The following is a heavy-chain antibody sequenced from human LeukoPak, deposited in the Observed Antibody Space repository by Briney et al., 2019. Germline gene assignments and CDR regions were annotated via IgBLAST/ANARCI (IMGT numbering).Heavy chain of an antibody. CDR3: ARADNRDWYYFDY. D-gene: IGHD3/OR15-3a*01. Sequence: GASVKVSCKASGYNFADHYVHWVRQAPGQGLEWMGWINPKSGGTDYAQKFQGRVAMTSDTSIRTGYMELNNLTSYDTAVYYCARADNRDWYYFDYWGQGSLVTVSS. V-gene: IGHV1-2*02. CDR2: INPKSGGT. CDR1: GYNFADHY. J-gene: IGHJ4*02.